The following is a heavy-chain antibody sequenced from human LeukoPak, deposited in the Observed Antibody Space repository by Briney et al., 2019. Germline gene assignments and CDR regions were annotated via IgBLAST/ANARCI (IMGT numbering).Heavy chain of an antibody. CDR1: GYTFTGYY. J-gene: IGHJ4*02. CDR3: ARVYYYASGRLDS. V-gene: IGHV1-2*02. CDR2: INPNSGGT. Sequence: PGASVKVSCKTSGYTFTGYYIHWVRQAPGQGLEWMGWINPNSGGTNYAQKFQGRVTMTRDTSISTAYMELSRLRSDDTAVFYCARVYYYASGRLDSWGQGTLITVSS. D-gene: IGHD3-10*01.